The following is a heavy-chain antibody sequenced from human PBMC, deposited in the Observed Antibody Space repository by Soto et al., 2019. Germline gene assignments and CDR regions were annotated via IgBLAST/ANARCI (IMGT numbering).Heavy chain of an antibody. D-gene: IGHD1-26*01. V-gene: IGHV6-1*01. CDR3: ARGPWDAVSAHYHMEV. CDR2: TYYRSKWYN. CDR1: GDSVSSNSAG. J-gene: IGHJ6*03. Sequence: QTLSLTCDISGDSVSSNSAGWNWIRQTPSRGLEWLGRTYYRSKWYNNYAVSVKSRITINPDTPKNQFSLQLNSVTPEDTAVYSSARGPWDAVSAHYHMEVWGEGTPVSV.